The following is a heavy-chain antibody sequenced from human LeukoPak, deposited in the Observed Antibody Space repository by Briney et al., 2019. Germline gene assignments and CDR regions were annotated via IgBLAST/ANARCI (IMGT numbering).Heavy chain of an antibody. D-gene: IGHD2-2*01. CDR2: IYYSGST. CDR1: GGSISSYY. CDR3: AREGLVVVSAKGNWFDP. V-gene: IGHV4-59*01. J-gene: IGHJ5*02. Sequence: SETLSLTCTVSGGSISSYYWSWIRQPPGKGLEWIGYIYYSGSTNYNPSLKSRVTISVDTSKNQFSLKLSSVTAADTAVYYCAREGLVVVSAKGNWFDPWGQGTLVTVSS.